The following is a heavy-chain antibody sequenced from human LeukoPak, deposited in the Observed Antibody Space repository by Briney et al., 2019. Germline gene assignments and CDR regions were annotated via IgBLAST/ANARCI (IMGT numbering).Heavy chain of an antibody. D-gene: IGHD5-18*01. J-gene: IGHJ3*02. CDR2: IYYSGST. CDR1: GGSISSSSYY. V-gene: IGHV4-39*07. CDR3: AKSGYRYGADALDI. Sequence: SETLSLTCTVSGGSISSSSYYWGWIRQPPGKGLEWIGSIYYSGSTYYNPSLKSRVTISVDTSKKQFSLKLSSVTAADTAVYYCAKSGYRYGADALDIWGQGTMVTVSS.